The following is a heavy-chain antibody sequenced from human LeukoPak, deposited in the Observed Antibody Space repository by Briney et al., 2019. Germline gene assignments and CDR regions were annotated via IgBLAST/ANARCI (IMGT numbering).Heavy chain of an antibody. CDR1: GYTFTGYF. D-gene: IGHD3-3*01. V-gene: IGHV1-2*02. CDR3: ARIVRYYDFWSGYYHFDY. J-gene: IGHJ4*02. CDR2: INPNSGGT. Sequence: ASLKVSCKASGYTFTGYFMHWVRQAPGQGREWMGWINPNSGGTNYAQKFQGRVTMTRNTSTSTAYMELSRLRSDDTAVYYCARIVRYYDFWSGYYHFDYWGQGTLVTVSS.